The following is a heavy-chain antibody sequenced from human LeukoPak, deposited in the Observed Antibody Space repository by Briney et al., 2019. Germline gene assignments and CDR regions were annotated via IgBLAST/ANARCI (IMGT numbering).Heavy chain of an antibody. J-gene: IGHJ4*02. CDR1: GFTFSSYN. CDR3: ARWPIAAAPPVYYFDY. Sequence: PGGSLRLSCAASGFTFSSYNMNWVRQAPGKGLEWVSSISSSISHIYYADSVTGRFTISRDNAKNSLYLQMNSLRAEDTAVYYCARWPIAAAPPVYYFDYWGQGTLVTVSS. D-gene: IGHD6-13*01. V-gene: IGHV3-21*01. CDR2: ISSSISHI.